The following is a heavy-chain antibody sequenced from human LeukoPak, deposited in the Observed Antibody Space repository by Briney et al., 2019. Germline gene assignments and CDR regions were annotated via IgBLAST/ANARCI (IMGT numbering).Heavy chain of an antibody. J-gene: IGHJ6*02. CDR1: GFTVSSNY. CDR3: AREDSSSWYSSSRYYYYGMDV. D-gene: IGHD6-13*01. CDR2: IYSGGST. Sequence: PGGSLRLSCAASGFTVSSNYMSWVRQAPGKGLEWVSVIYSGGSTYYADSVKGRFTISRDNSKNTLYLQMNSLRAEDTAVYYCAREDSSSWYSSSRYYYYGMDVWGQGTTVTVSS. V-gene: IGHV3-53*01.